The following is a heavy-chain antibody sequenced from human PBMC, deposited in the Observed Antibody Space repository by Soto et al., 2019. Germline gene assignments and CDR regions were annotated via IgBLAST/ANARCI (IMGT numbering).Heavy chain of an antibody. CDR1: GGSISDYY. CDR3: TRGRSIHRH. D-gene: IGHD4-4*01. V-gene: IGHV4-59*01. Sequence: QVQLQESGPGLVKPSETLSLTCTVSGGSISDYYWSWIRQPPGKGLEWIGYIYYSGATSYNPSLKSRVTISLGTSKNQFSLRVSSATAADTAVYYCTRGRSIHRHWGQGALVTVSS. J-gene: IGHJ4*02. CDR2: IYYSGAT.